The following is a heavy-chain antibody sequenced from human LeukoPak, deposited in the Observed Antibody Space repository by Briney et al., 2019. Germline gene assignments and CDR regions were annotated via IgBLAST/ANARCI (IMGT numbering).Heavy chain of an antibody. Sequence: GASVTVSCKASGGTFSSYAISWVRQAPGQGLEWMGRIIPILGIANYAQKFQGRVTITADKSTSTAYMELSSLRSEDTAVYYCARVAAAAGSYYFDYWGQGTLVTVSS. CDR3: ARVAAAAGSYYFDY. CDR1: GGTFSSYA. V-gene: IGHV1-69*04. CDR2: IIPILGIA. D-gene: IGHD6-13*01. J-gene: IGHJ4*02.